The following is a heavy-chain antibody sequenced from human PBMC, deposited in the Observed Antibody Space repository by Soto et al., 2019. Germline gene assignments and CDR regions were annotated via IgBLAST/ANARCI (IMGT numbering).Heavy chain of an antibody. Sequence: GGSLRLSCAASGFTFSSYGMHWVRQAPGKGLEWVVVIWYDGSNKYYADSVKGRFTISRDNSKNTLYLQMNSLRAEDTAVYYCARDTARAMVRIYYGMDVWGQGTTVTVSS. V-gene: IGHV3-33*01. CDR1: GFTFSSYG. CDR2: IWYDGSNK. D-gene: IGHD3-10*01. CDR3: ARDTARAMVRIYYGMDV. J-gene: IGHJ6*02.